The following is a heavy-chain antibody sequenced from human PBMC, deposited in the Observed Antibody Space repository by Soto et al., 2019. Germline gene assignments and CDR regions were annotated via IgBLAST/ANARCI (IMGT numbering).Heavy chain of an antibody. Sequence: SETLSLTCSVSGVTLTSYYWSWIRQTPGETLEWIGCIFYNGTTNYNPSLQSRVTISLDMSKNQFSLELNSVTAEDTALYYCARGKGTHRYWGRGTLVTVSS. V-gene: IGHV4-59*01. J-gene: IGHJ4*02. CDR1: GVTLTSYY. D-gene: IGHD3-10*01. CDR3: ARGKGTHRY. CDR2: IFYNGTT.